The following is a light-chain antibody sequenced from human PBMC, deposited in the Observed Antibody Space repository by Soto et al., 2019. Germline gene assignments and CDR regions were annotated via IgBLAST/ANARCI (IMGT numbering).Light chain of an antibody. V-gene: IGKV1-5*03. Sequence: DIQITQSPSTLSSSVVDRVTITCRASQSIRDWLAWYQQKPGKAPKLLIYKTSSLKSGVPSRFSGSGYGTEFTLTISGLQPDDFATYYCQQYNTYRTWTFGQGTKVDIK. CDR1: QSIRDW. CDR3: QQYNTYRTWT. J-gene: IGKJ1*01. CDR2: KTS.